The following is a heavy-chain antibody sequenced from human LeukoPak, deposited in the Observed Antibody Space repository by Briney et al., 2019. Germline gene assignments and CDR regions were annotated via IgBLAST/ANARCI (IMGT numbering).Heavy chain of an antibody. Sequence: SETLSLTCTVSGGSISSSSYYWGWIRQPPGKGLEWIGSIYYSGCTYYNPSLKSRVTISVDTSKNQFSLKLSSVTAADTAVYYCARTYDHRYFDYWGQGTLVTVSS. J-gene: IGHJ4*02. CDR3: ARTYDHRYFDY. V-gene: IGHV4-39*01. D-gene: IGHD1-1*01. CDR1: GGSISSSSYY. CDR2: IYYSGCT.